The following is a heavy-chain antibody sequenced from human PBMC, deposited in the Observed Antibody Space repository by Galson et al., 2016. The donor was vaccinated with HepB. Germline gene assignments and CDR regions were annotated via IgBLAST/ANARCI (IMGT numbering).Heavy chain of an antibody. CDR1: GYRFFTYG. CDR3: ARDVQFRFDY. D-gene: IGHD4-11*01. Sequence: SVKVSCKASGYRFFTYGISWVRQAPGQGLEWLGWISANSGNAIYAQKFQDRVTMTRDTSASTVYMDLRSLRSDDTAVYYWARDVQFRFDYWGQGTLVTVSS. J-gene: IGHJ4*02. CDR2: ISANSGNA. V-gene: IGHV1-18*04.